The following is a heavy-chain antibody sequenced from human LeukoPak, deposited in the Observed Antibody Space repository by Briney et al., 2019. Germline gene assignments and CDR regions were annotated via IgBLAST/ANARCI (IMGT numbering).Heavy chain of an antibody. CDR2: IVVGSGNT. D-gene: IGHD3-3*01. V-gene: IGHV1-58*01. J-gene: IGHJ3*02. CDR3: AADLGQDFWSGYYGGPDAFYI. CDR1: GFTFTSSA. Sequence: ASVKVSCKASGFTFTSSAVQWVRQARGQRLEWIGWIVVGSGNTNYAQKFQERVTITRDMSTSTAYMELSSLRSEDTAVYYCAADLGQDFWSGYYGGPDAFYIWGQGTMVTVSS.